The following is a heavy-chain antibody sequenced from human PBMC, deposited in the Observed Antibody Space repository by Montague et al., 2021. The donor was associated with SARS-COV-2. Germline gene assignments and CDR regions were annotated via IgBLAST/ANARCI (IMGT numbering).Heavy chain of an antibody. CDR3: ARERGYCSSTSCYGDFYYGMDV. V-gene: IGHV3-48*02. Sequence: SLRLSCAASGFTFSGYSMNWVRQAPGKGLEWVSYISSSSYTIYYADSVKGRFTISRDNAKNSLYLQMNSLRDEDTAVYSCARERGYCSSTSCYGDFYYGMDVGGQGTTVTVSS. J-gene: IGHJ6*02. CDR2: ISSSSYTI. CDR1: GFTFSGYS. D-gene: IGHD2-2*01.